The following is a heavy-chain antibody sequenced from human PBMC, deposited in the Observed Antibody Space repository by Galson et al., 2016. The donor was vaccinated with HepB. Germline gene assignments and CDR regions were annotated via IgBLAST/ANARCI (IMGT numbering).Heavy chain of an antibody. J-gene: IGHJ2*01. CDR2: ISYSGSS. D-gene: IGHD4-23*01. CDR1: GAPISSGGYY. V-gene: IGHV4-31*03. CDR3: ARESAPRLRWSYSDL. Sequence: TLSLTCNVSGAPISSGGYYWSWIRQHPGKGLEWIGFISYSGSSHYNPSLKSRGIIALDTTLNHFSLNLTSVTAADTAVYFCARESAPRLRWSYSDLWGRGTLVTVSS.